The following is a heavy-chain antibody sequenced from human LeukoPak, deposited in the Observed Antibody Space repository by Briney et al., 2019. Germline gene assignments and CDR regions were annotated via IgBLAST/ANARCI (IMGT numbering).Heavy chain of an antibody. CDR1: GGSLSGYY. CDR3: ARNSGSGSYYANDY. Sequence: NPSETLSLTCAVYGGSLSGYYWSWIRQPPGKGLEWIGEINHSGSTNYNPSLKSRVTISVDTSKNQFSLKLSSVTAADTAVYYCARNSGSGSYYANDYWGQGTLVTVSS. J-gene: IGHJ4*02. CDR2: INHSGST. D-gene: IGHD3-10*01. V-gene: IGHV4-34*01.